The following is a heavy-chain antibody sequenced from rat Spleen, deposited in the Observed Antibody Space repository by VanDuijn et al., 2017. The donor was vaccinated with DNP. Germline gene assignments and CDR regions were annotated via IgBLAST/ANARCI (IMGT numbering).Heavy chain of an antibody. Sequence: EVQLVESGGGLVQPGRSLKLPCAASGFTFSDYYMAWVRQAPTKGLVWVAYISYGGGSTYYPDSVKGRFTISRNNAENTVSLQMNSLRSEDITTYYCAKGDYESQGLDYWGQGVLVTVSS. D-gene: IGHD1-7*01. CDR3: AKGDYESQGLDY. CDR1: GFTFSDYY. J-gene: IGHJ2*01. CDR2: ISYGGGST. V-gene: IGHV5-20*01.